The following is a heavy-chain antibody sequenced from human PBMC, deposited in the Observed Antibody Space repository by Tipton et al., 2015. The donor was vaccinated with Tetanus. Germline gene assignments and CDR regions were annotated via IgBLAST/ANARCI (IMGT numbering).Heavy chain of an antibody. D-gene: IGHD1-26*01. CDR2: ISYSGSA. CDR1: DGSLGTFY. Sequence: TLSLTCTVSDGSLGTFYWTWIRQPPGRGLEWIGYISYSGSAKYNPSLKSRLTISVDTSRAQLSLKLRSVTAADTAVYYCARGGSYHTPPGYWGQGTLVTVSS. J-gene: IGHJ4*02. CDR3: ARGGSYHTPPGY. V-gene: IGHV4-59*01.